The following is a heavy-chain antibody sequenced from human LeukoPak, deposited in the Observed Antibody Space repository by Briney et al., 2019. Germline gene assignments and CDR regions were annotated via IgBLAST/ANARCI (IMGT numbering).Heavy chain of an antibody. V-gene: IGHV3-74*01. Sequence: GGSLRLSCAASGFTFSSYSMNWIRQAPGKGLVWVSRIASDGSSTTYADSVKGRFSISRDNAKNTLYLQMNSLRVEDTAVYYCARGRPHGNDYWGQGTLVTVSS. CDR2: IASDGSST. J-gene: IGHJ4*02. CDR3: ARGRPHGNDY. CDR1: GFTFSSYS. D-gene: IGHD4-23*01.